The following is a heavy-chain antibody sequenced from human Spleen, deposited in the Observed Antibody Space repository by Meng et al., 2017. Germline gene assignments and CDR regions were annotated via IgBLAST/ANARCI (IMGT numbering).Heavy chain of an antibody. CDR2: ISWDGGST. Sequence: GESLKISCAASGFTFDDYTMHWVRQAPGKGLEWISLISWDGGSTGHAQKFQGRVTMTTDTSTSTAYMEVKRLTSDDTAMYYWARGIHLWASPFDYWGQGTLVTVSS. J-gene: IGHJ4*02. CDR3: ARGIHLWASPFDY. V-gene: IGHV3-43*01. D-gene: IGHD5-18*01. CDR1: GFTFDDYT.